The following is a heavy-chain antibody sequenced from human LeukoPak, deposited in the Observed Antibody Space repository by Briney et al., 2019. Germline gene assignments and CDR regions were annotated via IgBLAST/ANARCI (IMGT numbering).Heavy chain of an antibody. CDR1: GFTFSSYA. D-gene: IGHD4-17*01. Sequence: GGSLRLSCAASGFTFSSYAMSWVRQAPGKGLEWVSAISGSGGSTYYADSVKGRFTISRDNSKNTLYLQMNSLRAEDTAVYYCAKDERRSVTTLPWFDPWGQGTLVTVSS. CDR3: AKDERRSVTTLPWFDP. J-gene: IGHJ5*02. V-gene: IGHV3-23*01. CDR2: ISGSGGST.